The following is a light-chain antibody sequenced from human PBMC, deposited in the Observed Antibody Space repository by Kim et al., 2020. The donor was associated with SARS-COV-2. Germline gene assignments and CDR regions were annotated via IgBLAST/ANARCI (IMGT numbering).Light chain of an antibody. Sequence: GQRVTISCSGSHYNIGSHYVYWYQQLPGTAPKLLIYSNNRRPSGVPDRFSGSKSGTSASLAISGLRSEDESDYYCAAWDDSLSGVFFGGGTQLTVL. J-gene: IGLJ2*01. V-gene: IGLV1-47*01. CDR3: AAWDDSLSGVF. CDR2: SNN. CDR1: HYNIGSHY.